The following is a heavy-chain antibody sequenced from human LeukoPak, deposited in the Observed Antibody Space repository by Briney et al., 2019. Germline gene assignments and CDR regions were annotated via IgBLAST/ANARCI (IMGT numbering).Heavy chain of an antibody. D-gene: IGHD3-22*01. J-gene: IGHJ4*02. CDR3: ARIPAPRHYYDSSGYYLDY. Sequence: SSDTLSLTCGVSGSSISSTNWWAWIRQPPGKGLEWIGYIYYSGSTYYNPSLKSRVTISVDTSKNQFSLKLCSVTAADTAVYYCARIPAPRHYYDSSGYYLDYWGQGTLVTVSS. V-gene: IGHV4-28*01. CDR1: GSSISSTNW. CDR2: IYYSGST.